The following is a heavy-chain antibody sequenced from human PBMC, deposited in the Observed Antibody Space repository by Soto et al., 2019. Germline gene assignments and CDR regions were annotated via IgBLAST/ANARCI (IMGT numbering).Heavy chain of an antibody. V-gene: IGHV3-15*01. D-gene: IGHD2-2*01. CDR1: GFTFSNAW. CDR3: TTSTVVVPSAMPY. Sequence: GGSLRLSCAASGFTFSNAWMSWVRQAPGKGLEWVGRIKSKTDGGTTDYAAPVKGRFTISRDDSKNTLYLQMNSLKTEDTAVYYCTTSTVVVPSAMPYWGQGTLVTVSS. CDR2: IKSKTDGGTT. J-gene: IGHJ4*02.